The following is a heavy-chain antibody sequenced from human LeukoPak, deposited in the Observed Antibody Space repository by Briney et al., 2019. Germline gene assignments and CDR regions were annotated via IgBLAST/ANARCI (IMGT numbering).Heavy chain of an antibody. CDR2: IYHSGTT. CDR1: GNFISNGYY. V-gene: IGHV4-38-2*01. CDR3: ARQGGGFWSGSYPFDY. J-gene: IGHJ4*02. D-gene: IGHD3-3*01. Sequence: PSETLSLTCAVSGNFISNGYYWGWIRQPPGKGLEWIGSIYHSGTTFYNPSLKSRLSISVDTSNNHFSLTLRSVTAEDMAVYYCARQGGGFWSGSYPFDYWGQGTLVAVSS.